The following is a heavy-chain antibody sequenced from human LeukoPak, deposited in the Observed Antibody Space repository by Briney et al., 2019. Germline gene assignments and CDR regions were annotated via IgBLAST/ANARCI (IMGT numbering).Heavy chain of an antibody. V-gene: IGHV3-7*01. J-gene: IGHJ4*02. CDR2: INQDASEI. CDR1: GFTFSTYW. D-gene: IGHD2-21*02. CDR3: ATDRDNSDWQKRFDS. Sequence: PGGSLRLSCAASGFTFSTYWMKWYRQAPGKGLEWVGNINQDASEINYVDSVRGRFTISRDNAKNSLNLQMDSLRAEDTAVYYCATDRDNSDWQKRFDSWGQGTLVTVSS.